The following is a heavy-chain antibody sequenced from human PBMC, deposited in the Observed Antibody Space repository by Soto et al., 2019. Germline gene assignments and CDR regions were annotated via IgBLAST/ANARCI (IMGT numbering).Heavy chain of an antibody. CDR1: GFTFSSYG. CDR2: ISYDGSNK. V-gene: IGHV3-30*18. J-gene: IGHJ6*02. Sequence: GGSLRLSCAASGFTFSSYGMHWVRQAPGKGLEWVAVISYDGSNKYYADSVKGRFTISRDNSKNTLYLQMNSLRAEDTAVYYCAKGVKGFLEPLYVMDVCGQGTSVTVSS. D-gene: IGHD3-3*01. CDR3: AKGVKGFLEPLYVMDV.